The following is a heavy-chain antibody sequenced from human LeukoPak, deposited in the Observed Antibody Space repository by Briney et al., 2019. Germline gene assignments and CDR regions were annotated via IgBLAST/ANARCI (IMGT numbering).Heavy chain of an antibody. D-gene: IGHD2-2*01. J-gene: IGHJ4*02. V-gene: IGHV1-46*01. CDR3: AREGCSSTSCYHSLQSPYYFDY. Sequence: ASVKVSCKASGYTFTSYYMHWVRQAPGQGLEWMGIINPSGGSTSYAQKFQGRVTITADESTSTAYMELSSLRSEDTAVYYCAREGCSSTSCYHSLQSPYYFDYWGQGTLVTVSS. CDR1: GYTFTSYY. CDR2: INPSGGST.